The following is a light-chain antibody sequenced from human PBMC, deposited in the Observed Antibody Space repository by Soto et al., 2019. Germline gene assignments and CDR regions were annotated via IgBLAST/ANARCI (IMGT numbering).Light chain of an antibody. CDR1: QSISSY. CDR3: QQSYSNVALT. Sequence: DIQMTQSPSSLSASVGDRVTITCRASQSISSYLNWYQQKPGKAPKVLIYAASTLQSGVPSRFSGSGSGTDFTLTISNLQPEDFATYYCQQSYSNVALTFGGGTKVEIK. J-gene: IGKJ4*01. V-gene: IGKV1-39*01. CDR2: AAS.